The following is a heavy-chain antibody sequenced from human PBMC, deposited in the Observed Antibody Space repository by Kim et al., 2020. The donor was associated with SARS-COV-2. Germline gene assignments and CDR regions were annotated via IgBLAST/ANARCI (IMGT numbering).Heavy chain of an antibody. J-gene: IGHJ4*02. Sequence: GGSLRLSCAASGFTFSSYSMNWVRQAPGKGLEWVSSISSSSSYIYYADSVKGRFTISRDNAKNSLYLQMNSLRAEDTAVYYCASDQNSSGWPLPENWGQGTLVTVSS. V-gene: IGHV3-21*01. D-gene: IGHD6-19*01. CDR3: ASDQNSSGWPLPEN. CDR1: GFTFSSYS. CDR2: ISSSSSYI.